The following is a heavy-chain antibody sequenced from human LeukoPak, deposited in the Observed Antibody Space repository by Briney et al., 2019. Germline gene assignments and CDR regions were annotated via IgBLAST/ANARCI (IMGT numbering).Heavy chain of an antibody. CDR3: ASSDYVWGSYRFDY. J-gene: IGHJ4*02. V-gene: IGHV4-34*01. CDR2: INHSGST. CDR1: GGSFSGYY. Sequence: PSETLSLTCAVYGGSFSGYYWSWIRQPPGKGLEWIGEINHSGSTNYNPSLKSRVTISVDTSKNQFSLKLSSVTAADTAVYYCASSDYVWGSYRFDYWGQGTLVTDSS. D-gene: IGHD3-16*02.